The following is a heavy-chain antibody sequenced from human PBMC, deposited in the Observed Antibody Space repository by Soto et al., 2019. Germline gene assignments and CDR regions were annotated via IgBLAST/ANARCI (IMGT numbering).Heavy chain of an antibody. CDR3: AGVKYYDFLSGGSLSQEIFDY. J-gene: IGHJ4*02. CDR2: TYYRSKWYN. Sequence: SQTLSLTCAISGDSVSSNSAAWNWIRQSPSRGLEWLGRTYYRSKWYNDYAVSVKSRITINPDTSKNQFSLQLNSVTPEDTAVYYCAGVKYYDFLSGGSLSQEIFDYWGQGTLVTVSS. V-gene: IGHV6-1*01. D-gene: IGHD3-3*01. CDR1: GDSVSSNSAA.